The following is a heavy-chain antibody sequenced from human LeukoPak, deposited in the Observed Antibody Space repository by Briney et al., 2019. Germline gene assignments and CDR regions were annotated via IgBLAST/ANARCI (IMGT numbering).Heavy chain of an antibody. CDR1: GGSISTYY. Sequence: SETLSLTCTVSGGSISTYYWSWIRQPPGKGLEWIAYIHYSGSTNYNPSLKGRVTISVDRSKNQFSLKLSSVTAADTAVYYCARFYGDYVNWFDPWGQGTLVTVSS. J-gene: IGHJ5*02. D-gene: IGHD4-17*01. CDR3: ARFYGDYVNWFDP. V-gene: IGHV4-59*12. CDR2: IHYSGST.